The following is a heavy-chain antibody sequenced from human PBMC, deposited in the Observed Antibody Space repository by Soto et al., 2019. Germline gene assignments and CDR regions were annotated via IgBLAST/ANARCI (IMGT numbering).Heavy chain of an antibody. CDR3: TRDASRDSSARGWFDP. Sequence: PGGSLRLSCAASGFTFRSFTMNWVRQAPGTGMEWVSTISSNSGYIYYTDALTDRFTISRHNDKNSLHLQMNSLRAEDTAVYYCTRDASRDSSARGWFDPWGPGTLVPAPQ. D-gene: IGHD6-13*01. CDR2: ISSNSGYI. V-gene: IGHV3-21*01. J-gene: IGHJ5*02. CDR1: GFTFRSFT.